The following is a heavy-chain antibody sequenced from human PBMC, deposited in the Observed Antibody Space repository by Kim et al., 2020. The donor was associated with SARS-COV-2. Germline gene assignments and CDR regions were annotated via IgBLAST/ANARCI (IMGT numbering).Heavy chain of an antibody. CDR1: GGSFSGYY. CDR2: INHSGST. CDR3: ARVLISRAAAGTGARRRIDANWFDP. D-gene: IGHD6-13*01. Sequence: SETLSLTCAVYGGSFSGYYWSWIRQPPGKGLEWIGEINHSGSTNYNPSLKSRVTISVDTSKNQFSLKLSSVTAADTAVYYCARVLISRAAAGTGARRRIDANWFDPWGQGTLVTVSS. V-gene: IGHV4-34*01. J-gene: IGHJ5*02.